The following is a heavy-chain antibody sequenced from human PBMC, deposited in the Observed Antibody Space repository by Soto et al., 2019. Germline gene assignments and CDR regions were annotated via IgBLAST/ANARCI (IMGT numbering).Heavy chain of an antibody. D-gene: IGHD7-27*01. CDR1: GGSISSGGYS. J-gene: IGHJ4*02. CDR2: IYHSGST. V-gene: IGHV4-30-2*01. Sequence: ASETLSLTCAVSGGSISSGGYSWSWIRQPPGKGLEWIGYIYHSGSTYYNPSLKSRVTISVDRSKNQFSLKLSSVTAADTAVYYCASYNWGSLYYFDYWGQGTLVTVYS. CDR3: ASYNWGSLYYFDY.